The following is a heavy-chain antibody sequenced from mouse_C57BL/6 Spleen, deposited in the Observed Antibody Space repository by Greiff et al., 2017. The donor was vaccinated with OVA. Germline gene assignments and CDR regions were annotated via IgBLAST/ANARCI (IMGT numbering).Heavy chain of an antibody. CDR3: AIEEDYGGFDY. Sequence: QVQLQQPGAELVKPGASVKVSCKASGYTFTSYWMHWVKQRPGQGLEWIGRIHPSDSDTNYNQKFKGKATLTVDKYSSTAYRQLSSLTAEDSEVYYCAIEEDYGGFDYWGQGTTLTVSS. CDR1: GYTFTSYW. V-gene: IGHV1-74*01. D-gene: IGHD2-4*01. J-gene: IGHJ2*01. CDR2: IHPSDSDT.